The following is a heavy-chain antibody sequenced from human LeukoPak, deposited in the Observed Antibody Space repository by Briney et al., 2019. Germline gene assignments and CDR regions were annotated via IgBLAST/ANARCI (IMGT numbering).Heavy chain of an antibody. CDR1: GFTFSSYA. V-gene: IGHV3-30*04. CDR2: ISYDGSNK. CDR3: ARERSYGDYLQYYFDY. Sequence: GGSLRLSCAASGFTFSSYAMHWVRQAPGKGLEWVAVISYDGSNKYYADSVRGRFTISRDNSKNTLYLQMNSLRAEDTAVYYCARERSYGDYLQYYFDYWGQGTLVTVSS. J-gene: IGHJ4*02. D-gene: IGHD4-17*01.